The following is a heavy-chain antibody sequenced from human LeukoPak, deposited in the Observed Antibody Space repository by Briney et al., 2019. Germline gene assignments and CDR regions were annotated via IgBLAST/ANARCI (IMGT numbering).Heavy chain of an antibody. CDR3: ARXPGDEDYGESYFDY. Sequence: SETLSLTCTVSGGSIXSYYXSXXXQPPXXXXXWXGYIYYSGSTNYNPSLKSRVTISVDTSKNQFSLKLSSVTAADTAVYYCARXPGDEDYGESYFDYWGQGTLVTVSS. J-gene: IGHJ4*02. CDR1: GGSIXSYY. D-gene: IGHD4-17*01. V-gene: IGHV4-59*01. CDR2: IYYSGST.